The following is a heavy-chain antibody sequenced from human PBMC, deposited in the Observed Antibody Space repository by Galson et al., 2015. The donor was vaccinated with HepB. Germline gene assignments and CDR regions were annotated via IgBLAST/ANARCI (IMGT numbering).Heavy chain of an antibody. CDR3: ASLTAY. CDR1: GFTFSDRY. Sequence: SLRLSCAASGFTFSDRYMDWVRQAPGKGLEWVGRIRNKASSYTTEYAASVKGRFTISRDDSENSLYLQMNSLKTEDTAVYYCASLTAYWGQGTLVTVSS. J-gene: IGHJ4*02. V-gene: IGHV3-72*01. CDR2: IRNKASSYTT. D-gene: IGHD2-21*02.